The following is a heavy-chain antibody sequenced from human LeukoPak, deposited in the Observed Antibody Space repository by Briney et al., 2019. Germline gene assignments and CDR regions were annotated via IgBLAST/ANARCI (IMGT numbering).Heavy chain of an antibody. V-gene: IGHV4-39*01. Sequence: PSETLSLTCTVSGGSISSSSYYWGWIRQPPGKGLEWIETIYYSGSTYYNPSLKSRVTISVDTSKNQFSLKLSSVTAADTAVYYCARPVVAATTETLYNWFDPWGQGTLVPVSS. CDR3: ARPVVAATTETLYNWFDP. CDR1: GGSISSSSYY. D-gene: IGHD2-15*01. CDR2: IYYSGST. J-gene: IGHJ5*02.